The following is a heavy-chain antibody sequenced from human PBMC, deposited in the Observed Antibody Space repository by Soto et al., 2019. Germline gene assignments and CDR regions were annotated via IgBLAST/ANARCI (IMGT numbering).Heavy chain of an antibody. D-gene: IGHD3-22*01. Sequence: QVQLVQSGAEVKKPGASLKVSCKASGYIFTNHYIHWVRQAPGQGLEWMGIINPSGGSTNYLQKFPGRITMTRDTSTSTVYMELSSLRSEDTAVYFCARADYYDSSGFYYDCWGQGSLVTVSS. CDR2: INPSGGST. J-gene: IGHJ4*02. CDR3: ARADYYDSSGFYYDC. V-gene: IGHV1-46*01. CDR1: GYIFTNHY.